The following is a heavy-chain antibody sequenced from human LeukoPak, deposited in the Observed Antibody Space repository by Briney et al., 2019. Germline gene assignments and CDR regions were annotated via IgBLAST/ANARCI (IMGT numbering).Heavy chain of an antibody. J-gene: IGHJ4*02. CDR1: GGSISSGGYS. V-gene: IGHV4-30-2*01. CDR2: IYHSGST. Sequence: SETLSLTCAVSGGSISSGGYSWSWIRQPPGEGLEWIGYIYHSGSTYYNPSLKSRVTISVDRSKNQFSLKLSSVTAADTAVYYCARGTYYYDSSGYYFDYWGQGTLVTVSS. CDR3: ARGTYYYDSSGYYFDY. D-gene: IGHD3-22*01.